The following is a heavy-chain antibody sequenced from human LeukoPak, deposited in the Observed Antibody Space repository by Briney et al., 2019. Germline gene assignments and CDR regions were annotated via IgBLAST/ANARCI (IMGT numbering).Heavy chain of an antibody. CDR3: ARLGYSSGSVDY. Sequence: SETLSLTCTVSGGSISSYYWSWIRQPPGKGLEWIGYLYYSVSTNYSPSLKSRVTISVDTSKNQFSLKLSSVTAADTAVYYCARLGYSSGSVDYWGQGTLVTVSS. CDR2: LYYSVST. V-gene: IGHV4-59*01. D-gene: IGHD5-18*01. J-gene: IGHJ4*02. CDR1: GGSISSYY.